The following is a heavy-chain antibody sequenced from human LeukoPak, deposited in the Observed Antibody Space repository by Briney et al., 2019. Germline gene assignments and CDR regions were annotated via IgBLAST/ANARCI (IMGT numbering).Heavy chain of an antibody. CDR1: GDSSSSFY. D-gene: IGHD2-2*01. J-gene: IGHJ6*02. V-gene: IGHV4-4*07. CDR3: AKDRLGVPAAIRYYGMDV. Sequence: SETLSLTCSVSGDSSSSFYWSWIRQAAGKGLEWIGRIHGSGYTSYNPSLESRVSMSVDTSKNQLSLNLSSVTAADTAVYYCAKDRLGVPAAIRYYGMDVWGQGTTVIVSS. CDR2: IHGSGYT.